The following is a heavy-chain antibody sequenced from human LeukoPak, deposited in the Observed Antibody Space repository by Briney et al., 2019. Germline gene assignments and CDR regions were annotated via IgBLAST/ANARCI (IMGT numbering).Heavy chain of an antibody. D-gene: IGHD3-3*01. CDR3: ARPPYDFWSGSHFDY. J-gene: IGHJ4*02. V-gene: IGHV4-30-2*01. CDR2: IYHSGST. Sequence: SETLSLTCTVSGGSISSGGYYWSWIRQPPGKGLEWIGYIYHSGSTYYNPSLKSRVTISVDRSKNQFSLKLSSVTAADTAVYYCARPPYDFWSGSHFDYWGQGTLVTVSS. CDR1: GGSISSGGYY.